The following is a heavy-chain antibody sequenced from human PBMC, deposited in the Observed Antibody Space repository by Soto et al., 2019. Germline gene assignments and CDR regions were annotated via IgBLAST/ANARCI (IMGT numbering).Heavy chain of an antibody. J-gene: IGHJ4*02. D-gene: IGHD2-21*01. CDR1: GGSISSYY. CDR2: IYASGST. Sequence: SETLSLTCTVSGGSISSYYWNWIRQSAGKGLEWIGRIYASGSTNYSPSLKSRVAMSADTSKNLFSLKLNSVTAADTAIYYCARDRGYCETTACYLDYWGQGILVTVSS. V-gene: IGHV4-4*07. CDR3: ARDRGYCETTACYLDY.